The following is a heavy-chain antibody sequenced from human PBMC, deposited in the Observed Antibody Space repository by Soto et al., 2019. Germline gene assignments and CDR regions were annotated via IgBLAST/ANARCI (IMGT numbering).Heavy chain of an antibody. CDR3: ARSTVMIADPNWYFDL. CDR2: IYYSGST. V-gene: IGHV4-31*03. J-gene: IGHJ2*01. Sequence: QVQLQESGPGLVKPSQTLSLTCTVSGGSISSGGYYWSWIRQHPGKGLEWIGYIYYSGSTYYNPSLKSRVTISVDTSKNQFSLKLSSVTAADTAVYYCARSTVMIADPNWYFDLWGRGTLVTVSS. CDR1: GGSISSGGYY. D-gene: IGHD3-22*01.